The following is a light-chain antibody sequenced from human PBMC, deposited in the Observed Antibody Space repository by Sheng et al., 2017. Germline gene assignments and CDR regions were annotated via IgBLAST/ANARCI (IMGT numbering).Light chain of an antibody. CDR3: QQFNTYPLT. J-gene: IGKJ4*01. CDR1: QGVSSA. CDR2: DAS. V-gene: IGKV1-13*02. Sequence: AIQLTQSPSSLSASIGDRVTITCRASQGVSSALAWYQQKPGKAPKLLIYDASRLETGVPLRFSGSGSATDFTLTISSLQPEDFATYYCQQFNTYPLTFGGGTKVGDQT.